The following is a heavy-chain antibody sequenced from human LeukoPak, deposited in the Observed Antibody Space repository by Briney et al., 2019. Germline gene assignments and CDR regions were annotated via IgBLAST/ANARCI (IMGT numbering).Heavy chain of an antibody. D-gene: IGHD3-22*01. Sequence: GGSLRLSCAASGFTFSSYGMHWVRQAPGKGLEWVAVISYDGSNKYYADSVKGRFTISRDNSKNTLYLQMNSLRAEDTAVYYCAKPQAVRTVIVAPDYWGQGTLVTVSS. V-gene: IGHV3-30*18. CDR2: ISYDGSNK. CDR1: GFTFSSYG. J-gene: IGHJ4*02. CDR3: AKPQAVRTVIVAPDY.